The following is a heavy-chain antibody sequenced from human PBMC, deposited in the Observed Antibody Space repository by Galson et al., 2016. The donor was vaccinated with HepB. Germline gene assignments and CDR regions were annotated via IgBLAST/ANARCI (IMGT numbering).Heavy chain of an antibody. CDR2: ISGSGGST. D-gene: IGHD4-17*01. J-gene: IGHJ4*02. Sequence: SLRLSCAASGFTFSSYAMSWVRQAPGKGLEWVSGISGSGGSTHYADSVKGRFTISRDNSKNTLYLQMNSLRAEDTAVYHCAKWETTETTLYYFDYWGQGTLVTVSS. V-gene: IGHV3-23*01. CDR1: GFTFSSYA. CDR3: AKWETTETTLYYFDY.